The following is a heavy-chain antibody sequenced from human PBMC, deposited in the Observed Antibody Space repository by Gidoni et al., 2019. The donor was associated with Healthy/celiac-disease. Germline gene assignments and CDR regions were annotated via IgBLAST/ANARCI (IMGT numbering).Heavy chain of an antibody. J-gene: IGHJ3*02. CDR2: INRDGSST. V-gene: IGHV3-74*01. CDR3: ARVGDYYDSPNYAFDI. D-gene: IGHD3-22*01. CDR1: GFTFSSYW. Sequence: EVQLVESGGGLVLPGGSLRLSCAASGFTFSSYWMHWVRQAPGQGLVWVSRINRDGSSTSYADSVKGRFTISRDNAKNTLYLQMNSLRAEDTAVYYCARVGDYYDSPNYAFDIWGQGTMVTVSS.